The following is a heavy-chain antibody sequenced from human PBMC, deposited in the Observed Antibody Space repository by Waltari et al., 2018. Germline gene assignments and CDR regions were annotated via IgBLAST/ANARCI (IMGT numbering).Heavy chain of an antibody. CDR1: GFTFDDYA. CDR3: AKDMGY. V-gene: IGHV3-9*01. Sequence: EVQLVESGGGLVQPGRSLRLSCGGSGFTFDDYAMHWVRQAPGKGLEWVSGISWNSGSIGYADSVKGRFTISRDNAKNSLYLQMNSLRAEDTALYYCAKDMGYWGQGTLVTVSS. CDR2: ISWNSGSI. J-gene: IGHJ4*02.